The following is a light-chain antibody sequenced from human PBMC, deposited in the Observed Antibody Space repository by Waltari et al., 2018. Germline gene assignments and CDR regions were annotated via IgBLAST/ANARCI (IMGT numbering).Light chain of an antibody. V-gene: IGKV1-5*03. Sequence: DIQMTQSPSTLSASVGDRVTITCRASQSFSSWLAWYQQKPGKAPKLLIYEASTLESGLPSRFSGSGSGTEFTLTISSLQPDDSATYFCQQYNRYPYTFGQGTKPEIK. CDR1: QSFSSW. J-gene: IGKJ2*01. CDR2: EAS. CDR3: QQYNRYPYT.